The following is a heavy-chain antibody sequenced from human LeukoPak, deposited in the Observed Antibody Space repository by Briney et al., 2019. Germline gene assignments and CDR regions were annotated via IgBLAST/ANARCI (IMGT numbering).Heavy chain of an antibody. J-gene: IGHJ4*02. Sequence: GGSLRLSCAASGFTFTTYTMNWVRQAPGKGLEWVSSISSGSGHIYYADSMKGRFTISRDNSKNTLYLQMNSLRAEDTAVYYCAKARYSYGLFDYWGQGTLVTVSS. CDR3: AKARYSYGLFDY. CDR1: GFTFTTYT. D-gene: IGHD5-18*01. V-gene: IGHV3-21*04. CDR2: ISSGSGHI.